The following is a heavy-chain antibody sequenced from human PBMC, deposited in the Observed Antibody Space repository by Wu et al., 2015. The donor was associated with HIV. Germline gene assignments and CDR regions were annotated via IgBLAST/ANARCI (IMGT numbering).Heavy chain of an antibody. CDR3: ARASLLTSVRSDAFDI. Sequence: QVQLVQSGAEVKKPGASVKVSCKTSGYTFRSYGISWVRQAPGQGLEWMGWISAYNGNTNYAQKLQGRVTMTTDTSTSTAYMELRSLRSDDTAVYYCARASLLTSVRSDAFDIWGQGTMVTVSS. D-gene: IGHD1/OR15-1a*01. V-gene: IGHV1-18*01. CDR2: ISAYNGNT. J-gene: IGHJ3*02. CDR1: GYTFRSYG.